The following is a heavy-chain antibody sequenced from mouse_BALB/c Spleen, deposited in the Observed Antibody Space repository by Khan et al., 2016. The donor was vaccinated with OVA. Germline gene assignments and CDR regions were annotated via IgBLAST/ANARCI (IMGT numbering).Heavy chain of an antibody. J-gene: IGHJ3*01. D-gene: IGHD2-1*01. CDR3: ARGYFGNYDFAY. Sequence: QVQLKQSGAELVKPGASVKLSCKTSGYTFTSYWIQWVKQRPGQGLGWIGQIFPGTGTTYSNENFKAKATLTVDTSSSTAYMQLSSLTSEDSAVYFLARGYFGNYDFAYWGQGTLVTVSA. V-gene: IGHV1S132*01. CDR2: IFPGTGTT. CDR1: GYTFTSYW.